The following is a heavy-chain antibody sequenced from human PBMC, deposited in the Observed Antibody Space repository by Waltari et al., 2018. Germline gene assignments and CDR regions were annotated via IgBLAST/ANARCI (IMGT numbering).Heavy chain of an antibody. CDR1: GYTFTGYY. CDR2: INPIFGTA. D-gene: IGHD5-12*01. CDR3: ARVGIVATDQNFDY. J-gene: IGHJ4*02. Sequence: QVQLVQSGAEVKKPGASVKVSCKASGYTFTGYYMHWVRQAPGQGLEWMGRINPIFGTANYAQKFQGRVTITADKSTSTAYMELSSLRSEDTAVYYCARVGIVATDQNFDYWGQGTLVTVSS. V-gene: IGHV1-69*06.